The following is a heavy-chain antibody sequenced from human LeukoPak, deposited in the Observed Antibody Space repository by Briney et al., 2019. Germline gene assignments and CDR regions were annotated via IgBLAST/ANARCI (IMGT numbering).Heavy chain of an antibody. D-gene: IGHD5-12*01. Sequence: PSETLSLTCTVSGGSVSISSYYWGWIRQPPGKGLEWIGSIYYGGSTYYNPSLKSRVTISVDTSKNQFSLKLSSVTAADTAVYYCARERASGYDHNWFDPWGQGTLVTVSS. CDR2: IYYGGST. V-gene: IGHV4-39*07. J-gene: IGHJ5*02. CDR3: ARERASGYDHNWFDP. CDR1: GGSVSISSYY.